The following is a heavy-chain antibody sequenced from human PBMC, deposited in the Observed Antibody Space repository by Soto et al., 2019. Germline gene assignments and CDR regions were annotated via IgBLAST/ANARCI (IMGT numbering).Heavy chain of an antibody. CDR3: ARQGIAQYYFDY. J-gene: IGHJ4*02. V-gene: IGHV4-39*01. CDR2: IYYSGST. D-gene: IGHD6-13*01. Sequence: QLQLQESGPGLVKPSETLSLTCTVSGGSISSSSYYWGWIRQPPGKGLEWIGSIYYSGSTYYNPSLKSRVTISVDTSKNQFSLKLSSVTAADTAVYYCARQGIAQYYFDYWGQGTLVTVSS. CDR1: GGSISSSSYY.